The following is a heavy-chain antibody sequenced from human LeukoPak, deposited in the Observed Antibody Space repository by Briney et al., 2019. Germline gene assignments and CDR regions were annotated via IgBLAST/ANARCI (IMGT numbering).Heavy chain of an antibody. V-gene: IGHV4-30-4*01. CDR3: ARDAAYTRYFDY. CDR2: IYYSGST. J-gene: IGHJ4*02. Sequence: SETLSLTCTVSGGSISSGDYYWSWIRQPPGKGLEWIGYIYYSGSTYYNPSLKSRVTISVDTSKNQFSLKLSSVTAADTAVYYCARDAAYTRYFDYWGQGTLVTVSS. CDR1: GGSISSGDYY. D-gene: IGHD1-1*01.